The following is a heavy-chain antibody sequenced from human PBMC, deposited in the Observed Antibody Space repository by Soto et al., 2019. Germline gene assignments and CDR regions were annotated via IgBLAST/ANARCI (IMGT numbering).Heavy chain of an antibody. V-gene: IGHV4-39*01. CDR2: IYYIGST. CDR1: GGSISSSNYY. CDR3: ARLPRTYCSSTSCYTNAFAI. Sequence: QLQLQESGPGLVKPSETLSLTCTVSGGSISSSNYYWGWIRQPPGKGLEWIGSIYYIGSTYYNPSLKSRVTISVDTSKNQFSLKLSSVTAADTAVYYCARLPRTYCSSTSCYTNAFAIWGQGTMVTVSS. D-gene: IGHD2-2*02. J-gene: IGHJ3*02.